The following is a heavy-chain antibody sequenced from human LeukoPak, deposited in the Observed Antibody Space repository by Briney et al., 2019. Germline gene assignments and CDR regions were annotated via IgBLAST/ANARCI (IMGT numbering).Heavy chain of an antibody. Sequence: SETLSLTCTVSGGSISSSSYYWGWIRQPPGKGLEWIGSIYYSGSTYYNPSLKSRVTISVDTSKNQFSLKLSSVTAADTAVYYCARGIFGNDYGGNYKDYWGQGTLVTVSS. J-gene: IGHJ4*02. V-gene: IGHV4-39*07. D-gene: IGHD4-23*01. CDR3: ARGIFGNDYGGNYKDY. CDR1: GGSISSSSYY. CDR2: IYYSGST.